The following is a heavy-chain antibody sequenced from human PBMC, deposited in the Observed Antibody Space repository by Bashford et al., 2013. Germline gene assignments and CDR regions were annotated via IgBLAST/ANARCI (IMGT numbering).Heavy chain of an antibody. CDR2: IYPGDSDT. CDR3: ARHLDYGDDLSRDF. J-gene: IGHJ4*02. Sequence: ESLKISCKGSGYSFSNFWIGWVRQLPGKGLEWMGIIYPGDSDTTYSPSFQGQVTISADKSISTAYLQWSSLKASDTAMYYCARHLDYGDDLSRDFWGQGTLVTVSS. V-gene: IGHV5-51*01. D-gene: IGHD4-17*01. CDR1: GYSFSNFW.